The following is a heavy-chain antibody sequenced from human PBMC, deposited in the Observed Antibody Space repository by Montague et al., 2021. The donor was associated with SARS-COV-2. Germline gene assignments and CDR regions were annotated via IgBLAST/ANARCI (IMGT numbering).Heavy chain of an antibody. CDR3: ARGRSYCSSTSSRGCYYYGMDV. Sequence: SLRLSCAASGFTFSSYSMNWVRQAPGKGLEWVSSISSSSSYIYYADSVKGRFTISRDNAKNSLYLQMNSLRAEGTAVYYCARGRSYCSSTSSRGCYYYGMDVWGQGTTVTVSS. J-gene: IGHJ6*02. CDR1: GFTFSSYS. D-gene: IGHD2-2*01. CDR2: ISSSSSYI. V-gene: IGHV3-21*01.